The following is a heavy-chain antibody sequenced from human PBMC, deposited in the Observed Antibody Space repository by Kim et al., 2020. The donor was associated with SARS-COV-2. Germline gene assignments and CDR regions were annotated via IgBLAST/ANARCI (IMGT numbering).Heavy chain of an antibody. J-gene: IGHJ5*02. CDR2: IYYSGST. CDR3: AGAMGITIFGVVIVNWFDP. CDR1: GGSISSGGYY. V-gene: IGHV4-31*02. Sequence: SETLSLTCTVSGGSISSGGYYWSWISQHPGKGLEWIGYIYYSGSTYYNPSLKRRVTISVDTSKNQFSLKLSSVTAAATAVYYCAGAMGITIFGVVIVNWFDPWGQGTLVTVSS. D-gene: IGHD3-3*01.